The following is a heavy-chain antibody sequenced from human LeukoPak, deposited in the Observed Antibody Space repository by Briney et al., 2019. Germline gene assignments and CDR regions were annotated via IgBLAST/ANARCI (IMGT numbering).Heavy chain of an antibody. Sequence: GGSLRLSCAASGFTFSSYAMSWVRQAPGKGLEWVSAISGSGGSTYYAGSVKGRFTISRDNSKNTLYLQMNSLRAEDTAVYYCAKRRGVRAAAPIDYWGQGTLVTVSS. CDR2: ISGSGGST. V-gene: IGHV3-23*01. CDR1: GFTFSSYA. J-gene: IGHJ4*02. CDR3: AKRRGVRAAAPIDY. D-gene: IGHD6-13*01.